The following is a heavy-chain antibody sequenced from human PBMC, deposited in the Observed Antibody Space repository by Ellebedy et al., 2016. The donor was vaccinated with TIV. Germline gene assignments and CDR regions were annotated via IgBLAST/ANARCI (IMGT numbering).Heavy chain of an antibody. Sequence: GESLKISCAASGFSFSCYAMSSVRPAPGKGLEWVSGIVGSGGSRYADSVKGRFTISRDNSKSTLDLQMSSLRAEDTAVYYCAKDRTPGDGYWVFDFWGQGTLVTVST. CDR1: GFSFSCYA. CDR2: IVGSGGSR. V-gene: IGHV3-23*01. CDR3: AKDRTPGDGYWVFDF. D-gene: IGHD5-18*01. J-gene: IGHJ4*02.